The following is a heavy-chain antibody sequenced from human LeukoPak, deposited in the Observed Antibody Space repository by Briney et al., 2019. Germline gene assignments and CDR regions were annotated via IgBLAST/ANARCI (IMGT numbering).Heavy chain of an antibody. CDR3: AKDLGFPTVVVPGNFDY. J-gene: IGHJ4*02. V-gene: IGHV3-74*01. D-gene: IGHD2-2*01. Sequence: PGGSLRLSCAASGFTFSSYWMHWVRQAPGKGLVWVSRINTDGSSTSYADSVKGRFTISRDNAKNTLYLQMNSLRAEDTAVYYCAKDLGFPTVVVPGNFDYWGQGTLVTVSS. CDR2: INTDGSST. CDR1: GFTFSSYW.